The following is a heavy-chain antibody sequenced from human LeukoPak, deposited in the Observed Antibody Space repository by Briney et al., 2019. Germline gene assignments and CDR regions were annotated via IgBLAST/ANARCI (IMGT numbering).Heavy chain of an antibody. CDR3: ARVGSRGYYFDY. D-gene: IGHD1-26*01. V-gene: IGHV3-11*06. CDR1: GFXFSDYC. J-gene: IGHJ4*02. Sequence: PGGSLRLSCASSGFXFSDYCMSWIRQAPGKGLEWVSHISGSSTYTNYADSVKGRFTISRDNANSSLYLQMDSLTAEDTAVFYCARVGSRGYYFDYWGQGTLVSVSS. CDR2: ISGSSTYT.